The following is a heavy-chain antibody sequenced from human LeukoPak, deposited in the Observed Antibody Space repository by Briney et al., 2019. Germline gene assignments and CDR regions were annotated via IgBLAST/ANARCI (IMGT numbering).Heavy chain of an antibody. D-gene: IGHD2-15*01. CDR3: AKLIEGIVVAPFDY. CDR2: ISGSGGST. J-gene: IGHJ4*02. Sequence: GGSLRLSCAASGFTFSSYAMHWVRQAPGKGLEWVSAISGSGGSTYYADSVKGRFTISRDNSKNTLYLQMNSLRAEDTAVYYCAKLIEGIVVAPFDYWGQGTLVTVSS. V-gene: IGHV3-23*01. CDR1: GFTFSSYA.